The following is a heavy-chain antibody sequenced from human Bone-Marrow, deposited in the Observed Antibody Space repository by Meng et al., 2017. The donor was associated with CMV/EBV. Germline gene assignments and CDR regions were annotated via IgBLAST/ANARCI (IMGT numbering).Heavy chain of an antibody. CDR2: ISGSGSST. CDR1: FSSYA. J-gene: IGHJ4*02. Sequence: FSSYAMSWVRQAPGKGLEWVSGISGSGSSTYYADSVKGRFTISRDNSKNTLYLQMNSLRAEDTAVYYCAKSAYSSSSVKSGRRTFDYWGQGTLVTVSS. CDR3: AKSAYSSSSVKSGRRTFDY. V-gene: IGHV3-23*01. D-gene: IGHD6-6*01.